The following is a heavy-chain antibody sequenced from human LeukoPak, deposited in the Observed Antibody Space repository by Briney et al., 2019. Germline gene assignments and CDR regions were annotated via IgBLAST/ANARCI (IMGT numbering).Heavy chain of an antibody. CDR3: AKDHGGHLFDY. Sequence: GSLSLSFTASGFPFSSYGMHWVRPAPGKGLAWVAFIRYDGSNKYYADSVKGRFTISRDDFKNTLYLQMNSLSAEDTALYYCAKDHGGHLFDYWGQGTLVTVSS. D-gene: IGHD4-23*01. V-gene: IGHV3-30*02. J-gene: IGHJ4*02. CDR1: GFPFSSYG. CDR2: IRYDGSNK.